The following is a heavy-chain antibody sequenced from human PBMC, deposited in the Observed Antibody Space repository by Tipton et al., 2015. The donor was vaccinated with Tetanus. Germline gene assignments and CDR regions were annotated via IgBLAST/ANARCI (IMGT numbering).Heavy chain of an antibody. CDR3: ARGIDAYKTGNY. D-gene: IGHD5-24*01. CDR1: GDSISSSRFY. Sequence: TLSLTCTVTGDSISSSRFYWGWVRLAPGKGPEWIGSIYYRGDTYHSPSLKSRVTMSVDTSKNQFSLKLSSVTAADTSVYFCARGIDAYKTGNYWGQGTLVTVSS. CDR2: IYYRGDT. J-gene: IGHJ4*02. V-gene: IGHV4-39*01.